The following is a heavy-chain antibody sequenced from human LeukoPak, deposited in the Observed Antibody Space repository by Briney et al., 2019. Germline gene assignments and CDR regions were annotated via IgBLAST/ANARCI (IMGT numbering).Heavy chain of an antibody. CDR3: ATDREDGYLDY. CDR1: GYTITELS. Sequence: ASVNVSCKVSGYTITELSMHWVRQAPGKGLEWMGGFDPEDAETIYAQKFQGRLTMTEDTSSDTAYMELSSLRSDDTAVYYCATDREDGYLDYWGQGTLVIVSP. D-gene: IGHD6-13*01. V-gene: IGHV1-24*01. CDR2: FDPEDAET. J-gene: IGHJ4*02.